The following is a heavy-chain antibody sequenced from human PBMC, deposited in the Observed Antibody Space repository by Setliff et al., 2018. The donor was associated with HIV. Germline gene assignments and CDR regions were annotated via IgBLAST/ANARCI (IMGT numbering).Heavy chain of an antibody. V-gene: IGHV5-51*01. J-gene: IGHJ4*02. CDR2: IHPGDSDT. CDR1: GYSFSSYW. CDR3: TRRTREAPYYFDY. Sequence: GESLKISCKGSGYSFSSYWIGWVLQMPGKGLEWMGIIHPGDSDTRYSPSIQGQVTISADKSINTAYLQWSSLQASDTAIYFCTRRTREAPYYFDYWGQGTLVTVSS.